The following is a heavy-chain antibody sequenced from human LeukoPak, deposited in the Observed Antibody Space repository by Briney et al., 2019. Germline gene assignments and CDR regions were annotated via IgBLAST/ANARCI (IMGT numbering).Heavy chain of an antibody. V-gene: IGHV1-69*04. CDR1: GGTFSSYT. CDR2: IIPILGIA. D-gene: IGHD3-10*01. J-gene: IGHJ4*02. CDR3: ATDQPPADGSGSYYNGN. Sequence: SVKVSCKASGGTFSSYTISWVRQAPGQGLEWMGRIIPILGIANYAQKFQGRVTITADKSTSTAYMELSSLRSEDTAVYCWATDQPPADGSGSYYNGNGARGPLVTVP.